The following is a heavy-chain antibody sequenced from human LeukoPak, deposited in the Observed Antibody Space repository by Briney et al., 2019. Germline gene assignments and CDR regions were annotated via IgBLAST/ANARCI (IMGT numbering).Heavy chain of an antibody. J-gene: IGHJ6*03. CDR3: AKVPYYYGSGSYYDYYMDV. Sequence: PGGSLRLSCAASGFTFSSYGMHWVRQAPGKGLEWVAFIRYDGSNKYYADSVKGRFTISRDNSKNTLYLQMNSLRAEDTAVYYCAKVPYYYGSGSYYDYYMDVWGKGTTVTVSS. CDR2: IRYDGSNK. D-gene: IGHD3-10*01. CDR1: GFTFSSYG. V-gene: IGHV3-30*02.